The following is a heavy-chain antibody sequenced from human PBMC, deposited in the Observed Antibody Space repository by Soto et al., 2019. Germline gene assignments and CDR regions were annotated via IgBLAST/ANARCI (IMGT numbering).Heavy chain of an antibody. V-gene: IGHV3-23*01. CDR2: INYSGKTT. J-gene: IGHJ6*02. CDR1: GFTFSNYA. D-gene: IGHD2-8*02. CDR3: TRGTDLRFCTGYSCPGIDV. Sequence: VGSLRLSCAASGFTFSNYAMSWVRQAPGKGLEWVSAINYSGKTTYNADSVKGRFTISRDNARNSLYLYVNSLRADDSAVYYCTRGTDLRFCTGYSCPGIDVWGPGTTVTVSS.